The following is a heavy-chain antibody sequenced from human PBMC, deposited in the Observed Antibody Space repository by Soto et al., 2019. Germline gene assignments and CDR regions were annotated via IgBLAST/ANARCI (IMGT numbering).Heavy chain of an antibody. J-gene: IGHJ5*02. D-gene: IGHD2-2*01. Sequence: PGGSLRLSCAASGFIFSTYNMNWVRQAPGKGLEWVSSISPGSGYIYYADSVRGRFNISRDNAKNLLYLQMNSLRAEDTAVYYCAREGEFCSSISCLIDRWGQGILVTVSS. V-gene: IGHV3-21*06. CDR1: GFIFSTYN. CDR3: AREGEFCSSISCLIDR. CDR2: ISPGSGYI.